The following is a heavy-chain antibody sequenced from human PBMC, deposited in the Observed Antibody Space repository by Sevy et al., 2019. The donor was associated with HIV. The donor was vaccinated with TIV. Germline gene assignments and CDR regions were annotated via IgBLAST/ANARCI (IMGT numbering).Heavy chain of an antibody. CDR1: GFTFSSYS. CDR2: ISSSSSTI. Sequence: GGSLRLSCAASGFTFSSYSMNWVRQAPGKGLERVSYISSSSSTIYYADSVKGRFTISRDNAKNSLYLQMNSLRAEDTAVYYCARAFTIFGVAPFDYWGQGTLVTVSS. V-gene: IGHV3-48*01. CDR3: ARAFTIFGVAPFDY. D-gene: IGHD3-3*01. J-gene: IGHJ4*02.